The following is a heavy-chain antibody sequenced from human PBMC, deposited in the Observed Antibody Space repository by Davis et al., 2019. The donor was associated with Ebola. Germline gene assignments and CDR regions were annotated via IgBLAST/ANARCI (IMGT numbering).Heavy chain of an antibody. J-gene: IGHJ4*02. CDR2: ISYDGTIK. CDR1: GFTFSNFA. Sequence: GESLKISCAASGFTFSNFAIYWLRQAPGMGLEWVSVISYDGTIKKYADSVKGRFTISRDNSKNTLFLQMDSLRLEDTAVYYCARDSGEFRYGYPCGSWGQGTLVTVSS. V-gene: IGHV3-30*04. D-gene: IGHD5-18*01. CDR3: ARDSGEFRYGYPCGS.